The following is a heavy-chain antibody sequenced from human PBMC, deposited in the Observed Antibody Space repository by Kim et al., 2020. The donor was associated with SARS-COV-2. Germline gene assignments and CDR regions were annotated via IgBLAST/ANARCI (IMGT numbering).Heavy chain of an antibody. CDR1: GDSVSSNSAA. CDR2: TYYRSKWYK. Sequence: SQTLSLTCAISGDSVSSNSAAWNWIRQSPSRRLEWLGRTYYRSKWYKEYAVSVRSRITINPDTSKNQFSLQLNSVTPEDTAVYYCARTEHISGGKRDFDYWGQGTLVSVSS. V-gene: IGHV6-1*01. J-gene: IGHJ4*02. D-gene: IGHD2-15*01. CDR3: ARTEHISGGKRDFDY.